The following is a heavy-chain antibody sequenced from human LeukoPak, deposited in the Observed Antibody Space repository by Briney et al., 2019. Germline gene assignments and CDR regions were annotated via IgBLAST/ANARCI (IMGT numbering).Heavy chain of an antibody. CDR3: VRGGYRGFDYEY. Sequence: GGSLRLSCAASGFTLSTYSMNWLRLAPGKGLEWVSSISPDSNYKYYVDSVKGRFTISRDNAKSSLYLQMNSLRAEDTAVYYCVRGGYRGFDYEYWGQGTLVTVSS. CDR1: GFTLSTYS. V-gene: IGHV3-21*01. J-gene: IGHJ4*02. D-gene: IGHD5-12*01. CDR2: ISPDSNYK.